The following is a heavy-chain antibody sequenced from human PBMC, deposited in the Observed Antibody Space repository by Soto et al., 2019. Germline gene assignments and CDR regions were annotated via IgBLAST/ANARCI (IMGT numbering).Heavy chain of an antibody. Sequence: GASVKVSCKASGGTFSSYTISWVRQAPGQGLEWMGRIIPILGVANYAQRFQGRVTITADKSTSTAYMELSSLRSEGTAVYYCARAVFHDQNWFDPWGQGTLVTVSS. CDR3: ARAVFHDQNWFDP. V-gene: IGHV1-69*02. D-gene: IGHD1-1*01. CDR2: IIPILGVA. CDR1: GGTFSSYT. J-gene: IGHJ5*02.